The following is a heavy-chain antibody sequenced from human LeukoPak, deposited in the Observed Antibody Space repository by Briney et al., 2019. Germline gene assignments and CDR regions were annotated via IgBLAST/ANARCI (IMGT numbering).Heavy chain of an antibody. CDR1: GDSVSSKNGA. CDR3: ARDFGTTGWHTFDY. V-gene: IGHV6-1*01. Sequence: SQTLSLTCVVSGDSVSSKNGAWNWIRQSPSRGLEWLGRTYYRSKWYTDYAESMEGRMTISQDTSKNQYSLHLNSVTPEDTAVYYCARDFGTTGWHTFDYWGQGTLVTVSS. J-gene: IGHJ4*02. CDR2: TYYRSKWYT. D-gene: IGHD6-19*01.